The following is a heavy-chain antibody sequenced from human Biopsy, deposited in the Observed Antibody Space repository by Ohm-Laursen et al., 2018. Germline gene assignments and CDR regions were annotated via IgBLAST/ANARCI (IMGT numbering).Heavy chain of an antibody. Sequence: GTLSLTCTVSGGSISGSSWSWIRQAPGRGLEWVGYISYSGSTSNNPSLKSRITISVDMSKNQISLKVTSVTAADTAVYYCAKHGSGWTGDDALHIWGQGTMVTVSS. V-gene: IGHV4-59*08. J-gene: IGHJ3*02. D-gene: IGHD6-19*01. CDR2: ISYSGST. CDR3: AKHGSGWTGDDALHI. CDR1: GGSISGSS.